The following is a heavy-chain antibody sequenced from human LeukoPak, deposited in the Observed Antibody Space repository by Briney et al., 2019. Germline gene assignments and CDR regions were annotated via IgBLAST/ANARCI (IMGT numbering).Heavy chain of an antibody. CDR1: GYTFTGYY. J-gene: IGHJ4*02. V-gene: IGHV1-2*02. D-gene: IGHD4/OR15-4a*01. Sequence: ASVKVSCKASGYTFTGYYMHWVRQAPGQGLEWMGWINPNSGGTNYAQKFQGRVTMTRDTSISTAYMELSRLRSDDTAVYYCARVAGALMTIYRWGQGTLVTVPS. CDR2: INPNSGGT. CDR3: ARVAGALMTIYR.